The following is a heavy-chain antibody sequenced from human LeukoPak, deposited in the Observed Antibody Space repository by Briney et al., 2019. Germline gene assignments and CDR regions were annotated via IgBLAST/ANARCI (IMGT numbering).Heavy chain of an antibody. CDR1: GFTFSSYA. CDR3: ARDRSNYADYYMDV. CDR2: ISYDGRDK. V-gene: IGHV3-30*04. D-gene: IGHD4-11*01. Sequence: GGSLRLSCAASGFTFSSYAMHWVRQAPGKGLEWVAVISYDGRDKYHADSVKGRFTISRDNPKNTLYLQMNSLRAEDTAVYYCARDRSNYADYYMDVWGKGTTVTVSS. J-gene: IGHJ6*03.